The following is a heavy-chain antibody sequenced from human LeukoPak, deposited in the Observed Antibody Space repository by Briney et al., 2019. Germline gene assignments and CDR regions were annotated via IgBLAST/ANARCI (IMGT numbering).Heavy chain of an antibody. J-gene: IGHJ4*02. CDR3: ARDRYHGYFDWLFDFDY. Sequence: GSLRLSCAASGFTFSSYSMNWVRQAPGKGLEWVSSISSSSSYIYYADSVKGRFTISRDNAKNSLYLQMNSLRAEDTAVYYCARDRYHGYFDWLFDFDYWGQGTLVTVSS. D-gene: IGHD3-9*01. CDR1: GFTFSSYS. V-gene: IGHV3-21*01. CDR2: ISSSSSYI.